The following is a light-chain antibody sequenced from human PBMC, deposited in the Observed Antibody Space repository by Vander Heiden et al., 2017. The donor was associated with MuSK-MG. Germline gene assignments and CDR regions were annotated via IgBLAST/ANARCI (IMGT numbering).Light chain of an antibody. CDR3: HDDNNNWGT. J-gene: IGKJ1*01. CDR2: KAS. CDR1: RPISRW. V-gene: IGKV1-5*03. Sequence: DIQVSQSPSTLSASVGDRVVITCRASRPISRWLAWYQEKPVEAPKLLISKASTFESGVPSRFSGTGSGIEFTLTIAILQPDESATYFCHDDNNNWGTFGQGTKVEIK.